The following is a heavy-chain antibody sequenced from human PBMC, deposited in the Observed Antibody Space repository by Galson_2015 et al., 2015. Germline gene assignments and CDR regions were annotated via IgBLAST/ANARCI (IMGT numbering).Heavy chain of an antibody. CDR3: ARDLPSHDSSGLHAFDI. J-gene: IGHJ3*02. V-gene: IGHV3-74*01. D-gene: IGHD3-22*01. CDR2: INSDGSST. CDR1: GFTFSSYW. Sequence: SLRLSCAASGFTFSSYWMHWVRQAPGKGLVWVSRINSDGSSTSYADSVKGRFTISRDNSKNTLYLQMNSLRAEDTAVYYCARDLPSHDSSGLHAFDIWGQGTMVTVSS.